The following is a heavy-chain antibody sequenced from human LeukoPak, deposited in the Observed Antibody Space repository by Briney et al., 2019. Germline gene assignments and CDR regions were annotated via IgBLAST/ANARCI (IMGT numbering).Heavy chain of an antibody. V-gene: IGHV1-8*01. J-gene: IGHJ6*04. D-gene: IGHD6-19*01. CDR1: GYTFSSYD. CDR3: ARERLPEQWPPNPDYYYYGMDV. Sequence: GASVKVSCKASGYTFSSYDINWVRQATGQGLEWMGWMNPNSGNTGYAQKFQGRVTMTRNTSISTAYMELSSLRSEDTAVYYCARERLPEQWPPNPDYYYYGMDVWGKGTTVTVSS. CDR2: MNPNSGNT.